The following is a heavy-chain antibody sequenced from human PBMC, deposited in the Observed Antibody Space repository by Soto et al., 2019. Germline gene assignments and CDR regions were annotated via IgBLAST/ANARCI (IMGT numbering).Heavy chain of an antibody. Sequence: QITLKASGPTLVKPTQTLTLTCTFSGFSLSTSGVGVGWLRQPPGKALEWLALIFWDDDKRYNPSLKSRLTITQDTSKHQVVLTMTNMDPVETATYYCARGITTVTTVFAYWFQGSLVTVSS. CDR3: ARGITTVTTVFAY. J-gene: IGHJ4*02. CDR1: GFSLSTSGVG. D-gene: IGHD4-17*01. CDR2: IFWDDDK. V-gene: IGHV2-5*02.